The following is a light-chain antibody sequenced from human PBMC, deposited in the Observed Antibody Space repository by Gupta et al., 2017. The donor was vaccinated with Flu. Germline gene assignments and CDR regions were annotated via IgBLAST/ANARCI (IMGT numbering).Light chain of an antibody. J-gene: IGKJ4*02. CDR2: AAS. V-gene: IGKV1-39*01. Sequence: PSSLSASVGDRVTITCRASQSINNFLNWYQQKPGKAPKLLIYAASTLQGGVPSRFSGSGSGTDFTLTTSSLQPGDFATYYCHQGYSTPQTFGRGTTVEVK. CDR3: HQGYSTPQT. CDR1: QSINNF.